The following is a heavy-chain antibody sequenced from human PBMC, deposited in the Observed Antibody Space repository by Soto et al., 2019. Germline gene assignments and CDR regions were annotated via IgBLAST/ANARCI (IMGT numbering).Heavy chain of an antibody. Sequence: PSETLSLTCTVSGGSVSSGSYYWSWIRQPPGKGLEWIGYIYYSGSTNYNPSLKSRVTISVDTSKNQFSLKLSSVTAADTAVYYCARRSGSYPNWFDPWGQGPLVTVSS. V-gene: IGHV4-61*01. CDR3: ARRSGSYPNWFDP. D-gene: IGHD1-26*01. CDR1: GGSVSSGSYY. CDR2: IYYSGST. J-gene: IGHJ5*02.